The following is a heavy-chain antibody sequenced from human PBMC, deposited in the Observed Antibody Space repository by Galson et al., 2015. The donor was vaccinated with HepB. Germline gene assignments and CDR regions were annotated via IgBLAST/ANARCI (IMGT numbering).Heavy chain of an antibody. CDR2: IYSGGST. D-gene: IGHD1-26*01. CDR1: GFTVSSNY. V-gene: IGHV3-66*02. CDR3: ARDFRAPSGSYIDY. Sequence: SLRLSCAASGFTVSSNYMSWVRQAPGKGLEWVSVIYSGGSTYYADSVKGRFTISRDNSKNTLYLQMNSLRAEDTAVYYCARDFRAPSGSYIDYWGQGTLVTVSS. J-gene: IGHJ4*02.